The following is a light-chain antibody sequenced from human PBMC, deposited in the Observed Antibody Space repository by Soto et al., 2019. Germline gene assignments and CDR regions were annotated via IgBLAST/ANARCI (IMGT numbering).Light chain of an antibody. V-gene: IGKV1-39*01. CDR1: QSISSS. CDR2: GVS. Sequence: DIEMTQSPSSLSACGGDRVTITGGSSQSISSSLNWYQQKSGKAPNLLIYGVSRLQGGVPSRFSGSGSGTDFTLSISSLQPEDFATYYCQQSYTAPSITFGQGTRLEIK. CDR3: QQSYTAPSIT. J-gene: IGKJ5*01.